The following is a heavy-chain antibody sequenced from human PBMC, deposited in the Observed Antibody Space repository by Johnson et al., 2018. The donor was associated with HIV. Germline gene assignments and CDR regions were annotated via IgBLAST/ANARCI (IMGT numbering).Heavy chain of an antibody. CDR3: ARELLWFGRGAFDI. V-gene: IGHV3-30*03. Sequence: QVHLVESGGGLVKPGGSLSLSCAASGVTFNNAWMSWVRQAPGKGLEWVAVISYDGNNKYYADSLKGRFTISRDNSKNTLYLEMNSLRAEDTAVYYCARELLWFGRGAFDIWGQGTMVTVSS. J-gene: IGHJ3*02. CDR1: GVTFNNAW. D-gene: IGHD3-10*01. CDR2: ISYDGNNK.